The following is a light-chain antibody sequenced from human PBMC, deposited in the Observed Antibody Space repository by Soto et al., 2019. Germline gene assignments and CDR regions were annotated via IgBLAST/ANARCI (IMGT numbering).Light chain of an antibody. Sequence: EIVLTQSPGTLSLSPGERATLSCRASQSFSNTYLGWYQQKPGQAPRLLIYAASSRATGIPDRFSGSGSGTDFTLTISRLEPEDFAVYYCQRYGSSPYTFGQGTKLEIK. J-gene: IGKJ2*01. CDR1: QSFSNTY. CDR3: QRYGSSPYT. CDR2: AAS. V-gene: IGKV3-20*01.